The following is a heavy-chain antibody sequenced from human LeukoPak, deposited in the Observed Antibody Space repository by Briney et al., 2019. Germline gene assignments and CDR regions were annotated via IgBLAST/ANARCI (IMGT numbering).Heavy chain of an antibody. CDR2: INSDGGST. J-gene: IGHJ4*02. CDR1: GFTFSSYW. Sequence: PGGSLRLSCAASGFTFSSYWMHWVRQAPGKGLVWVSRINSDGGSTSYADSVKGRITISRDNAKNTLYLQMNSLRAEDTAVYYCANGLTTVVTPGAYELDYWGQGTLVTVSS. D-gene: IGHD4-23*01. CDR3: ANGLTTVVTPGAYELDY. V-gene: IGHV3-74*01.